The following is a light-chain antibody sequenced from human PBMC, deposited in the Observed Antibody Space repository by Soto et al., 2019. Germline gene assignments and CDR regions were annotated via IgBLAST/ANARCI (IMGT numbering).Light chain of an antibody. CDR3: QQYNTYSWT. V-gene: IGKV1-5*01. J-gene: IGKJ1*01. Sequence: DIQMTQSASTVSASVGDRVTFTCLASQSISSWLAWHQQKPGKAPKVLIYDASSLESGVPSRFSGSGSGTEFTLTISSLQPDDFATYYCQQYNTYSWTIGQGTEVDIK. CDR1: QSISSW. CDR2: DAS.